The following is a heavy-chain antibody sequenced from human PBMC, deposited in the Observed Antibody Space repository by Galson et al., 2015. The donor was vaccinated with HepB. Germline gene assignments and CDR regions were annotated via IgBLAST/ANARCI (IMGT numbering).Heavy chain of an antibody. D-gene: IGHD3-10*01. CDR2: ISAYNGNT. CDR1: GYTFTSYG. Sequence: SVKVSCKASGYTFTSYGISWVRQAPGQRLEWMGWISAYNGNTNYAQKLQGRVTMTTDTSTSTAYMELRSLRSDDTAVYYCASAGFGELSNYYGMDVWGQGTTVTVSS. CDR3: ASAGFGELSNYYGMDV. V-gene: IGHV1-18*04. J-gene: IGHJ6*02.